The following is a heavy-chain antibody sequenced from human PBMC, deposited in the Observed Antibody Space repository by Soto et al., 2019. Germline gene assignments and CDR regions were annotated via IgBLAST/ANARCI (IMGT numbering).Heavy chain of an antibody. D-gene: IGHD6-19*01. Sequence: EVQLLESGGGLVQPGGSLRLSCAASGFTFSSYAMSWVRQAPGKGLEWVSAVSASGGSADYADSVKGRFTISRDNSKNTLSLQMNSPRAEDTAVYYCAKDARSGWNFDYWGQGTLVTVSS. CDR1: GFTFSSYA. J-gene: IGHJ4*02. CDR2: VSASGGSA. V-gene: IGHV3-23*01. CDR3: AKDARSGWNFDY.